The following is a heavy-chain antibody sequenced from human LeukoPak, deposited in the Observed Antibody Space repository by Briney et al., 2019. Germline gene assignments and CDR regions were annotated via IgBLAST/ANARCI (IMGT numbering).Heavy chain of an antibody. J-gene: IGHJ6*02. CDR3: ARSEWLRTTNYYYYGMDV. D-gene: IGHD5-12*01. CDR2: MYYSGST. Sequence: SEILSLTCTVSGGSISSGGYYWSWIRQHPGKGLEWIGCMYYSGSTYYNPSLKRRVTISVDTSKNQFSLKLSSVTAADTAVYYCARSEWLRTTNYYYYGMDVWGQGTTVTVSS. CDR1: GGSISSGGYY. V-gene: IGHV4-31*03.